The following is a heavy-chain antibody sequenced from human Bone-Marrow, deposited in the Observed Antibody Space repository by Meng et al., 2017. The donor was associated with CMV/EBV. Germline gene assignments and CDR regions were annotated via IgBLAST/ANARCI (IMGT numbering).Heavy chain of an antibody. J-gene: IGHJ4*02. V-gene: IGHV4-30-4*01. CDR2: ISYSGST. D-gene: IGHD3-22*01. Sequence: ISSGDYYWSWIRQPPGKGLEWIGYISYSGSTYYNPSLKSRLTISVDTSKNQFSLKVSSVTAADTAVYYCARVGTYYDSHGYHNPFDYWGQGTLVTVSS. CDR1: ISSGDYY. CDR3: ARVGTYYDSHGYHNPFDY.